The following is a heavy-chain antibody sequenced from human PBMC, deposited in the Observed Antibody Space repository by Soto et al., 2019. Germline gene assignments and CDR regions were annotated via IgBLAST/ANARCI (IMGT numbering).Heavy chain of an antibody. Sequence: ASVKVSCKASGYTSTRYGISWVRQAPGQGLEWMAWISVYNGNTNYAQKFQGRVTMTTDTSTSTAYMELRSLRSDDTAVYYCARDLLAITGTSNDAFVFWGQGTMVTVSS. J-gene: IGHJ3*01. CDR1: GYTSTRYG. D-gene: IGHD1-20*01. CDR2: ISVYNGNT. CDR3: ARDLLAITGTSNDAFVF. V-gene: IGHV1-18*01.